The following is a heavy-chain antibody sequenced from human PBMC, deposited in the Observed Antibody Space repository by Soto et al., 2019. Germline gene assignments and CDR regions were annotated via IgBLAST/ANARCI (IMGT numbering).Heavy chain of an antibody. CDR2: IYYSGST. CDR3: ARDSNDYTTVTTHRSNHRFPGTGWFDP. V-gene: IGHV4-31*03. Sequence: SETLSLTCTVSGGSISSGGYYWSWIRQHPGKGLEWIGYIYYSGSTYYNPSLKSRVTISVDTSKNQFSLKLSSVTAADTAVYYCARDSNDYTTVTTHRSNHRFPGTGWFDPWGQGTLVTVSS. D-gene: IGHD4-17*01. J-gene: IGHJ5*02. CDR1: GGSISSGGYY.